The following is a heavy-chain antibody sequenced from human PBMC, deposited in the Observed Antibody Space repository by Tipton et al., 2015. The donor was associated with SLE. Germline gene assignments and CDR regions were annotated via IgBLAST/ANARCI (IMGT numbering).Heavy chain of an antibody. J-gene: IGHJ4*02. D-gene: IGHD3-22*01. Sequence: QLVQSGAEVKKPGESLRISCKGSGYIFSDYWITWVRQMPGKGLEWMGRIDPTDSDTDFSPSFQGHVTISVDKSTSTAYLQWSSLKASDTAMYYCARDRVADDSSGYSHWGQGTLVTVSS. CDR3: ARDRVADDSSGYSH. V-gene: IGHV5-10-1*01. CDR1: GYIFSDYW. CDR2: IDPTDSDT.